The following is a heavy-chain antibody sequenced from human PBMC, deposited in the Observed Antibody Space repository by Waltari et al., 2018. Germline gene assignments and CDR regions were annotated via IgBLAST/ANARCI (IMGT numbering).Heavy chain of an antibody. J-gene: IGHJ4*02. Sequence: EVQLVESGGGLVQPGGSLSLSCVSSGFTFSRHWMSWVRQAPEKGLEWVADIKQDGTQQYYVDSVKGRFTVSRDNHKNSLFLQMNSLRAEDTAVYYCARALPGEITVYDYWAQGALVTVSS. V-gene: IGHV3-7*01. CDR2: IKQDGTQQ. D-gene: IGHD3-10*01. CDR1: GFTFSRHW. CDR3: ARALPGEITVYDY.